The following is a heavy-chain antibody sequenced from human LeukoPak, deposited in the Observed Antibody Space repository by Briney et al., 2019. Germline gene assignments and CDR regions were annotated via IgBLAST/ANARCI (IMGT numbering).Heavy chain of an antibody. CDR2: IYYSGST. V-gene: IGHV4-39*07. CDR1: GGSISSSSYY. Sequence: SETLSLTCTVSGGSISSSSYYWGWIRQPPGKGLEWIGSIYYSGSTYYNPSLKSRVTISVDTSKNQFSLKLSSVTAADTAVYYCARDRYGTKYYYYYYYMDVWGKGTTVTVSS. J-gene: IGHJ6*03. CDR3: ARDRYGTKYYYYYYYMDV. D-gene: IGHD1-7*01.